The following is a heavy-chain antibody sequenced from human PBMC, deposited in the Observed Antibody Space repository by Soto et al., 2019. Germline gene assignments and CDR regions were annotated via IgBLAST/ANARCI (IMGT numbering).Heavy chain of an antibody. CDR3: ARDAGSAPFDY. J-gene: IGHJ4*02. CDR2: IIPILGIA. V-gene: IGHV1-69*08. Sequence: QVQLVQSGAEVKKPGSSVKVSCKASGGTFSSYTISWVRQAPGQGLEWMGRIIPILGIANYAQKFQGSVTITADKSTSTAYMELSSLRSEDTAVYYCARDAGSAPFDYWGQGTLVTVSS. CDR1: GGTFSSYT.